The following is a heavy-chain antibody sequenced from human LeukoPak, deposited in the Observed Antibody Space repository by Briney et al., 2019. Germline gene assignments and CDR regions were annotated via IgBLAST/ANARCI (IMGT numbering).Heavy chain of an antibody. CDR3: ARARGGNHRYPFDL. D-gene: IGHD3-16*02. CDR1: GFTLSDYG. Sequence: PGGSLRLSCAVSGFTLSDYGMHWVRQAPGKGLEWVAVISYDGSNKYYADSVKGRFTISRDNSKNTLYLQMSSLRVEDTAVYYFARARGGNHRYPFDLWGQGTLVTVSS. CDR2: ISYDGSNK. J-gene: IGHJ4*02. V-gene: IGHV3-30*03.